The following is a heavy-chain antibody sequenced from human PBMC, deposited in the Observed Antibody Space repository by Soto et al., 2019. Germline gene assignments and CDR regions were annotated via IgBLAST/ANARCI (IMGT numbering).Heavy chain of an antibody. V-gene: IGHV1-46*01. CDR2: INPGGVST. J-gene: IGHJ2*01. D-gene: IGHD4-17*01. Sequence: QVQLVQAGAEVKKPGASVEVSCKASGYTFTTYYIHWVRHAPGQGLVWVGVINPGGVSTKYAQKFQDRVTMTSDTSTSTVYMDLSSLRSEDTAVYFCARGGNGDNVGYWYFDLWGRGTLVTVSP. CDR1: GYTFTTYY. CDR3: ARGGNGDNVGYWYFDL.